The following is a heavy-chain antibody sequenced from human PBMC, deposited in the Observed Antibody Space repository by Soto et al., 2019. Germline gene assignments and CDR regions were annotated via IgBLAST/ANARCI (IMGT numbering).Heavy chain of an antibody. CDR3: ARESIGCGGDCLDY. V-gene: IGHV3-48*03. CDR2: IDTSGDAM. Sequence: GVLRLSCAVSGFTFSNYEWNWVRQAPGKGLEWISYIDTSGDAMLYADSVKGRFAVSRDNTMNSLYLQMNSLRAEDTAAYYCARESIGCGGDCLDYWGQGTLVTVSS. D-gene: IGHD2-21*01. J-gene: IGHJ4*02. CDR1: GFTFSNYE.